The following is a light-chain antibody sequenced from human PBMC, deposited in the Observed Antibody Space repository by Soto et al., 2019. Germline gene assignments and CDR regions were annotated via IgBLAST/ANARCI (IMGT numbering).Light chain of an antibody. Sequence: QSALTQPASVSGSPGQSITISCTGTSSDVGSYNLVSWYQQHPSKAPKLMIYEGSKRPSGVSNRFSGSKSGNMASLTISGLQAEDEADYYCCSYAGSRVFGGGTKLTVL. CDR3: CSYAGSRV. J-gene: IGLJ3*02. V-gene: IGLV2-23*01. CDR2: EGS. CDR1: SSDVGSYNL.